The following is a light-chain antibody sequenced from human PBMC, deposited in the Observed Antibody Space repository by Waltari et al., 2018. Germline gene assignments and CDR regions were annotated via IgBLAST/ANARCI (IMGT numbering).Light chain of an antibody. CDR1: TIGIKT. CDR2: DDR. CDR3: QVWDTSRDQVV. Sequence: SYVVTQIPSLSVAPGQTARITCGGNTIGIKTVQWFQQKPGQAPVLVVYDDRDRPSGIPERFSGSNSGNTATLTISRVGAGDEADYYCQVWDTSRDQVVFGGGTRLTVL. J-gene: IGLJ2*01. V-gene: IGLV3-21*02.